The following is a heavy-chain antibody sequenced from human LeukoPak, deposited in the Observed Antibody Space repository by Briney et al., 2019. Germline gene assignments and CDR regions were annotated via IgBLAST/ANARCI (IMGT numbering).Heavy chain of an antibody. Sequence: GGSLRLSCAASGFTFSSYGMHWVRQAPGKGLEWVAFIRYDGSNKYYADSVKGRFTISRDNSKNTLYLRMNSLRAEDTAVYYCAKAARYCSSTSCFYYYYMDVWGKGTTVTVSS. D-gene: IGHD2-2*01. V-gene: IGHV3-30*02. CDR3: AKAARYCSSTSCFYYYYMDV. CDR1: GFTFSSYG. CDR2: IRYDGSNK. J-gene: IGHJ6*03.